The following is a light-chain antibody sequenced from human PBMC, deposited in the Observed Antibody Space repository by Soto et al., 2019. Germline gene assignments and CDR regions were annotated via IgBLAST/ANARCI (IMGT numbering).Light chain of an antibody. Sequence: DIQMTPSPSSLSASVGDRVTINCRASQSISSYLNWYQQKPGKAPKLLIYAASSLQSGVPSRFSGSGSGTDFTLTISSLQPEDFATYYCLQHNSHPITFGQGTRLEIK. CDR1: QSISSY. V-gene: IGKV1-39*01. J-gene: IGKJ5*01. CDR3: LQHNSHPIT. CDR2: AAS.